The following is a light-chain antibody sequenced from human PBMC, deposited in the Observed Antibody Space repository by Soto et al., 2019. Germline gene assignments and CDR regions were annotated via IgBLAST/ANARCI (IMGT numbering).Light chain of an antibody. Sequence: DIQLTQSPSFLSASVGDRVTITCRASQGISSYLAWYQQKPGKAPKLLISAAYALERGVPSRFSGSGSGTEFTLTISTLQPEDFATYYCQQLSTYPLTFGGGTKVEI. CDR2: AAY. CDR1: QGISSY. V-gene: IGKV1-9*01. CDR3: QQLSTYPLT. J-gene: IGKJ4*01.